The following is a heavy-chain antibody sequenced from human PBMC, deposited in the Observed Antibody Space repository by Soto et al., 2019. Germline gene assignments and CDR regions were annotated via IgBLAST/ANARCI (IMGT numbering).Heavy chain of an antibody. V-gene: IGHV1-18*01. D-gene: IGHD1-26*01. CDR1: GYTFTTSG. CDR2: ISTYNGDT. CDR3: ARQGSLPYYYYGLDV. Sequence: QVQLVQSGPEVKKPGASVKVSCEASGYTFTTSGISWVRQAPGQGLEWMGWISTYNGDTNSAQKFQGRVTMTADTSTGTVYMELISLKSDDTAVYYCARQGSLPYYYYGLDVWGQGTTVTVSS. J-gene: IGHJ6*02.